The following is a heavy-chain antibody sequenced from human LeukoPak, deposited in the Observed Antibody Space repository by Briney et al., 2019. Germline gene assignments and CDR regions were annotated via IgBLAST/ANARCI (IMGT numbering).Heavy chain of an antibody. CDR3: ARVEKYTTSGPTDP. CDR1: GDSVSSNSAA. Sequence: SQTLSLTCAISGDSVSSNSAAWNWIRQSPSRGLEWLRRTYYRSKWYNDYAVSVKSRITINPDTSKNQFSLQLNSVTPEDTAVYYCARVEKYTTSGPTDPWGQGALVTVSS. V-gene: IGHV6-1*01. D-gene: IGHD6-13*01. J-gene: IGHJ5*02. CDR2: TYYRSKWYN.